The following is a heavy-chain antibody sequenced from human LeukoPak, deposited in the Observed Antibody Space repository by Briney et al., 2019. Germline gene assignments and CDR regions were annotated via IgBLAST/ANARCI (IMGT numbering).Heavy chain of an antibody. Sequence: SETLSLTCTVFNGSISSRSSYWGWIRQPPGKGLDWIGSVYFSGSTYYNPSLKVRVPIFVDTSKNPFSLKLTSVTAADTAVYYCVRLGDILSPFDIWGQGNLVTVSS. J-gene: IGHJ3*02. V-gene: IGHV4-39*01. CDR1: NGSISSRSSY. CDR3: VRLGDILSPFDI. D-gene: IGHD3-9*01. CDR2: VYFSGST.